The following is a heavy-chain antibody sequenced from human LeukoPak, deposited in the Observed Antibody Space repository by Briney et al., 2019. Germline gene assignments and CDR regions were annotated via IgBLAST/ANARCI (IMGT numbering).Heavy chain of an antibody. D-gene: IGHD6-19*01. CDR2: ISYDGSNK. J-gene: IGHJ4*02. CDR3: AKDLNSSGWYDY. CDR1: GFTFSSYG. Sequence: GGSLRLSCAASGFTFSSYGMHWVRHATGKALEWVAVISYDGSNKYYADSVKGRFTISRDNSKNTLYLQMNSLRAEDTAVYYCAKDLNSSGWYDYWGQGTLATVSS. V-gene: IGHV3-30*18.